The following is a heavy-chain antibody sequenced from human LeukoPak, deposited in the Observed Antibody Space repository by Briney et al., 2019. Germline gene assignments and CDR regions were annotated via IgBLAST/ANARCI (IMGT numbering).Heavy chain of an antibody. J-gene: IGHJ4*02. D-gene: IGHD6-6*01. CDR3: ARHGAGSSWFGFDY. CDR1: GYTFNTYW. Sequence: GESLKISCQASGYTFNTYWIGWVRQMPGKGLEWMGIINPGDSDPRYSPSFQGRATISADRSISTAYLQWSSLKASDTAMYYCARHGAGSSWFGFDYWGQGTLVTVSS. CDR2: INPGDSDP. V-gene: IGHV5-51*01.